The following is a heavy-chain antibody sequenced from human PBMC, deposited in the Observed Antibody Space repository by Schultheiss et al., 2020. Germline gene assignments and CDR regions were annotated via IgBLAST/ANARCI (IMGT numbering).Heavy chain of an antibody. CDR2: IYYSGST. J-gene: IGHJ3*02. Sequence: SATMSLPCTVSGGSISSSSYYWGWIRQPPGKGLEWIGSIYYSGSTYYNPSLKSRVTISVDTSKNQFSLKLSSVTAADTAVYYCAGGQDIVVVPAAMSAFDIWGKGKM. CDR1: GGSISSSSYY. V-gene: IGHV4-39*01. CDR3: AGGQDIVVVPAAMSAFDI. D-gene: IGHD2-2*01.